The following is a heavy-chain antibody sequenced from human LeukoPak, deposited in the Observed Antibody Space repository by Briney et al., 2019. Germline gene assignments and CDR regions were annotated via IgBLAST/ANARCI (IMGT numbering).Heavy chain of an antibody. J-gene: IGHJ4*02. CDR3: ARDKAGNDILTGHFDY. V-gene: IGHV3-33*01. CDR2: IWYHGSNK. D-gene: IGHD3-9*01. CDR1: GFTFSSYG. Sequence: GGTLRLPCAASGFTFSSYGMHWVRQAPGKGLEWVAVIWYHGSNKYYADFVKGRFTISRDKSKNTLYLQMNSLRAEDTAVYYCARDKAGNDILTGHFDYWGQGTLVTVSS.